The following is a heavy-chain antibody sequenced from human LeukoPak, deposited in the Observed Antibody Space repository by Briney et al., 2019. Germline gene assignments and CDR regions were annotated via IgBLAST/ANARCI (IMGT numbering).Heavy chain of an antibody. J-gene: IGHJ6*03. CDR3: ARRLCCSLFYYYYMDV. D-gene: IGHD3-10*02. Sequence: SETLSLTCTVSGGSLSSYYWGWIRQPPGKGLEWIGYIYYSGSTNYNPSLKSRVTISLDTSKNQFFLKLSSVTAADPAFYYCARRLCCSLFYYYYMDVWGKGTTVTVSS. CDR2: IYYSGST. V-gene: IGHV4-59*08. CDR1: GGSLSSYY.